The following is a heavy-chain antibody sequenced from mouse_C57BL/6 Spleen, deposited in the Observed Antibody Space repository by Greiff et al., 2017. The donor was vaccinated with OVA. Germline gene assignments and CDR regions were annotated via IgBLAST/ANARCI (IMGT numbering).Heavy chain of an antibody. CDR1: GFSLTSYG. V-gene: IGHV2-3*01. J-gene: IGHJ1*03. D-gene: IGHD1-1*01. CDR3: ARQDYGSSWYFDV. Sequence: VKLQEPGPGLVAPSQSLSITCTVSGFSLTSYGVSWVRQPPGQGLEWLGVIWGDGSTTYHSAPISRPTISKDNSKSQVFLKLNSLQTDDTATYYCARQDYGSSWYFDVWGTGTTVTVSS. CDR2: IWGDGST.